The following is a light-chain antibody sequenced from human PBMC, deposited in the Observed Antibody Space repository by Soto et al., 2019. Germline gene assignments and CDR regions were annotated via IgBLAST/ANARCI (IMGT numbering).Light chain of an antibody. Sequence: QLVLTQPPSVSGAPGQRVTISCTGSSSNIGAGYDVHWYQQLPGTAPKLLIYGNTNRPSGVPDRFSGSKSGTSASLAITGLQAEAEADYYCQSYDSSLGGWVFGGGTKLTVL. CDR3: QSYDSSLGGWV. J-gene: IGLJ2*01. CDR1: SSNIGAGYD. V-gene: IGLV1-40*01. CDR2: GNT.